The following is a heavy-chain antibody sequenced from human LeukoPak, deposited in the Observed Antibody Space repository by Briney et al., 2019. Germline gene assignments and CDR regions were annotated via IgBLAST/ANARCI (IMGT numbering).Heavy chain of an antibody. Sequence: SETLSLTCTVPGGSISSYYWSWIRQPPREGLEWVGYIYYSGSTNYNPSLKRRATISVHTSKTKFSLKLSSVTAAHTTGYYCTRGAYYSPYWGQGTLVTVSS. CDR3: TRGAYYSPY. CDR1: GGSISSYY. D-gene: IGHD3-10*01. J-gene: IGHJ4*02. V-gene: IGHV4-59*01. CDR2: IYYSGST.